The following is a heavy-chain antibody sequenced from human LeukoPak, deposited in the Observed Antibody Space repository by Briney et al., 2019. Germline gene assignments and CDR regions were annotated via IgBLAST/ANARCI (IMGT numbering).Heavy chain of an antibody. CDR2: IYYSGST. D-gene: IGHD1-26*01. V-gene: IGHV4-59*01. CDR3: ARGFSGSFYYYYYMDV. J-gene: IGHJ6*03. CDR1: GGSISNYY. Sequence: SETLSLTCTVSGGSISNYYWSWIRQPPGKGLEWIGYIYYSGSTNYNPSLKSRVTISVDTSKNQFSLKLSSVTAADTAVYYCARGFSGSFYYYYYMDVWGKGTTVTVSS.